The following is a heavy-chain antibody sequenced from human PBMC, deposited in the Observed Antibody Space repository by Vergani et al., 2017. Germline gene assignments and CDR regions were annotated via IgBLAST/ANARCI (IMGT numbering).Heavy chain of an antibody. J-gene: IGHJ4*02. V-gene: IGHV4-59*05. Sequence: QVQLQESGPGLVKPSETLSLTCTVSGGSISSYYWSWIRQPPGKGLEWIGSIYYSGSTYYNPSLKSRLTISVDASKNQFSLKLSSVTAPDTAVYYCASGWDFGDSRWGQGTLVTVSS. CDR1: GGSISSYY. CDR3: ASGWDFGDSR. D-gene: IGHD4-17*01. CDR2: IYYSGST.